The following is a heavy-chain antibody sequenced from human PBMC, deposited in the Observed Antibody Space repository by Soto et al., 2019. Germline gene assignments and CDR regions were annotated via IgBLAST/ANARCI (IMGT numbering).Heavy chain of an antibody. J-gene: IGHJ4*02. CDR2: IYYSGST. D-gene: IGHD3-9*01. CDR1: GGSVSSGTYY. V-gene: IGHV4-61*01. CDR3: ARVGNYDILTGLVGYFDY. Sequence: SETLSLTCTVSGGSVSSGTYYGSWIRKPPGKGLEWIGYIYYSGSTNYNPSLKSLVTISVDTSKNQFSLKLSSVTAADTAVYYCARVGNYDILTGLVGYFDYWGQGTLVTVSS.